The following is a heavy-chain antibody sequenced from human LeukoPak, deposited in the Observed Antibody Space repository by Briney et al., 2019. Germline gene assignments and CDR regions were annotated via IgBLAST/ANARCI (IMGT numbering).Heavy chain of an antibody. D-gene: IGHD6-13*01. J-gene: IGHJ4*02. CDR1: GFTFSDHY. V-gene: IGHV3-72*01. Sequence: GGSLRLSCAASGFTFSDHYMDWVRQAPGKGLEWVGRTRNKANSYTTEYAASVKGRFTISRDDSKNSLYLQMNSLKTEDTAVYYCARGRIAAAGTDFDCWGQGTLVTVSS. CDR3: ARGRIAAAGTDFDC. CDR2: TRNKANSYTT.